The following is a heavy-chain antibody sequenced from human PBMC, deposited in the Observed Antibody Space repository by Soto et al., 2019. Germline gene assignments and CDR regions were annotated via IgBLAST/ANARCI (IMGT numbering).Heavy chain of an antibody. CDR1: GFTFSSYA. CDR2: ISYDGSNK. CDR3: VRDQEGGTYQLLYHYYGMDV. D-gene: IGHD2-2*01. J-gene: IGHJ6*02. V-gene: IGHV3-30-3*01. Sequence: PGGSLRLSCAASGFTFSSYAMHWVRQAPGKGLEWVAVISYDGSNKYYADSVKGRFTISRDNSKNTLYLQMNSLRAEDTAVYYCVRDQEGGTYQLLYHYYGMDVWGQGTTVTVSS.